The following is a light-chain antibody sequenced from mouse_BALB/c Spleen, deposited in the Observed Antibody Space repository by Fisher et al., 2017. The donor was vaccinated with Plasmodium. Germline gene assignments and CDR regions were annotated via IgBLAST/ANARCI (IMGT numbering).Light chain of an antibody. CDR2: FSS. V-gene: IGKV8-24*01. CDR1: QSLLNSSHQKNY. Sequence: DIVLTQTTSSLAMSLGQKVTMSCKSSQSLLNSSHQKNYLAWYQQKPGQSPKLLVYFSSTTESGVPDRFIGSGSGTDFTLTISSVQAEDLADYFCQQHYSTPLTFGAGTKLYLK. CDR3: QQHYSTPLT. J-gene: IGKJ5*01.